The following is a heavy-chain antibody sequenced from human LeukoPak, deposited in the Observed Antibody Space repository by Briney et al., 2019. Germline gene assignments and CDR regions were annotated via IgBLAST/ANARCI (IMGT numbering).Heavy chain of an antibody. Sequence: SETLSLTCTVSGGSISSYYWSWIRQPPGKGLEWIGYIYYSGSTNYNPSLKSRVTISVDTSKNQFSLKLSSVTAADTAVYYCASGRYSSSSPHYYYYYMDVWGKGTTVTVSS. CDR1: GGSISSYY. J-gene: IGHJ6*03. V-gene: IGHV4-59*01. D-gene: IGHD6-6*01. CDR2: IYYSGST. CDR3: ASGRYSSSSPHYYYYYMDV.